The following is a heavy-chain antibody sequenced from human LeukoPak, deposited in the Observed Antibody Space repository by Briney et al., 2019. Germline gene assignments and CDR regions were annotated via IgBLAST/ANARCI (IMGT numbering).Heavy chain of an antibody. CDR1: GFTFSSYA. CDR3: AKFYDILTVYFDY. V-gene: IGHV3-23*01. Sequence: GGSLRLSCAASGFTFSSYAMSWVRQSPGKGPEWVSAISGGSGTTYSAYYADSVKGRFTISRDNSKNTLYLHMNSLRAEDTAVYYCAKFYDILTVYFDYWGQGTLVTVSS. CDR2: ISGGSGTTYSA. J-gene: IGHJ4*02. D-gene: IGHD3-9*01.